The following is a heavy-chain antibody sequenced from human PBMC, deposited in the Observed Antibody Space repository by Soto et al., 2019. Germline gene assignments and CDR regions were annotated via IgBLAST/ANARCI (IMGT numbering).Heavy chain of an antibody. CDR1: GGSISSSSYY. J-gene: IGHJ5*02. CDR2: IYYSGST. Sequence: SETLSLTCTVSGGSISSSSYYWGWIRQPPGKGLEWIGSIYYSGSTYYNPSLKSRVTISVDTSKNQFSLKLSSVTAADTAVYYCARHGLSIAAPGGWFDPWGQGTLVNAS. CDR3: ARHGLSIAAPGGWFDP. D-gene: IGHD6-6*01. V-gene: IGHV4-39*01.